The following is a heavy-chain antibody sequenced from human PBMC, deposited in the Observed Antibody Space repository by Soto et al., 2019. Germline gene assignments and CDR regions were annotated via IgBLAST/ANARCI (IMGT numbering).Heavy chain of an antibody. J-gene: IGHJ4*02. Sequence: SETLSLTCTVSGGSISSGGYYWSWIRQHPGKGLEWIGYIYYSGSTYYNPSLKSRVTISVDTSKNQFSLKLSSVTAADTAVYYCARTIAAHYFDYWGQGTLVTVSS. CDR2: IYYSGST. CDR1: GGSISSGGYY. V-gene: IGHV4-31*03. CDR3: ARTIAAHYFDY. D-gene: IGHD6-6*01.